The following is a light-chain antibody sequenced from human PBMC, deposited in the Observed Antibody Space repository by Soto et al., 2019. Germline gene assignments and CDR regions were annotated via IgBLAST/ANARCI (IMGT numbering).Light chain of an antibody. Sequence: EIVMTQSPATLSVSPGDRATLSCRASQSVSSNLAWYQQKLGQAPRLLIYGASTRVTGIPARFSGSGSGTEFTLTISSLQSEDFAVYYCQHYNNWPFTFGQGTKLEIK. CDR1: QSVSSN. CDR3: QHYNNWPFT. J-gene: IGKJ2*01. CDR2: GAS. V-gene: IGKV3-15*01.